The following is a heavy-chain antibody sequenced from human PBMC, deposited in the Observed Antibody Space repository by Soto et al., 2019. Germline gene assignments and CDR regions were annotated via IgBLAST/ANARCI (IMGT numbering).Heavy chain of an antibody. Sequence: EVQLVESGGGLVKPGGSLRLSCAASGFTFSSYSMNWVRQAPGKGLEWVSSISSSSSYIYYADSVKGRFTISRDNAKNSLYLQMNSLRAEDTAVYYCASGTGRDGYFDLWGRGTLVTVSS. D-gene: IGHD1-26*01. CDR1: GFTFSSYS. V-gene: IGHV3-21*01. CDR3: ASGTGRDGYFDL. CDR2: ISSSSSYI. J-gene: IGHJ2*01.